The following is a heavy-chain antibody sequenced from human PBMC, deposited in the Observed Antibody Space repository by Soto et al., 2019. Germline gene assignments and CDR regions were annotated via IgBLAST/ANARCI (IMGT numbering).Heavy chain of an antibody. J-gene: IGHJ5*02. D-gene: IGHD4-17*01. CDR1: GFTFSSYS. CDR3: ARGFEEGYGHYSFDP. V-gene: IGHV3-21*04. CDR2: ISSSSSYI. Sequence: GGSLRLSCAASGFTFSSYSMNWVRQAPGKGLEWVSSISSSSSYIYYADSVKGRFTISRDNAKNSLYLQMNSLRAEDTAVYYCARGFEEGYGHYSFDPWGQGTLVTVSS.